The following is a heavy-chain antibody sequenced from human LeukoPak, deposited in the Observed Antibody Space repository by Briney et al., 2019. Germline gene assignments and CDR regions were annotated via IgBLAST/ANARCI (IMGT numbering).Heavy chain of an antibody. D-gene: IGHD6-13*01. CDR1: GYTFTSYY. CDR2: INPSGGST. V-gene: IGHV1-46*01. J-gene: IGHJ5*02. Sequence: ASVKVSCKASGYTFTSYYMHWVRQAPGQGLEWMGIINPSGGSTSYAQKFQGRVTMTRDMSTSTVYMELSSLRSEDTAVYYCARQDPIAAAGIWFDPWGQGTLVTVSS. CDR3: ARQDPIAAAGIWFDP.